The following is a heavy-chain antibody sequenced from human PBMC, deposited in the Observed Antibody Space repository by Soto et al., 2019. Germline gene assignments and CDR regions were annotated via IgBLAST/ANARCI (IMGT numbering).Heavy chain of an antibody. Sequence: SVKVSCKASGGSITSYAVSWVRQAPGQGLEWMGGIISMFGTTHYAQKFQGRVTITADESTNTVYMELFRLRSDDTAIYYCARGRCNSDGCYSLLEPWGQRCLVTVSS. CDR3: ARGRCNSDGCYSLLEP. V-gene: IGHV1-69*13. D-gene: IGHD2-21*02. CDR1: GGSITSYA. J-gene: IGHJ5*02. CDR2: IISMFGTT.